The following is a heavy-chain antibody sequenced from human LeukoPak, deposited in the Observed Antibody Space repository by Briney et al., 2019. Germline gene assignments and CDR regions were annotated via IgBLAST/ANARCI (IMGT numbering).Heavy chain of an antibody. CDR3: VRAFYDYVWGSYRLGWGFDY. CDR2: INTNTGNP. J-gene: IGHJ4*02. Sequence: ASVKVSCKASGYTFTSYAMNWVRQAPGQGLEWMGWINTNTGNPTYAQGLTGRFVFSLDTSVSTAYLQISSLKAEDTAVYYCVRAFYDYVWGSYRLGWGFDYWGQGTLVTVSS. V-gene: IGHV7-4-1*02. CDR1: GYTFTSYA. D-gene: IGHD3-16*02.